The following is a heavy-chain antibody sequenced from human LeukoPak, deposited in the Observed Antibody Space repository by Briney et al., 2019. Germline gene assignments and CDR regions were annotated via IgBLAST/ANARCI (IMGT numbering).Heavy chain of an antibody. V-gene: IGHV1-2*02. CDR1: GGTFSSYT. CDR3: ARGRTVAGRTKPNDY. J-gene: IGHJ4*02. CDR2: INPNSGGT. D-gene: IGHD6-19*01. Sequence: ASVKVSCEASGGTFSSYTISWVRQAPGQGLEWMGWINPNSGGTNYAQKFQGRVTMTRDTSISTAYMELSRLRSDDTAVYYCARGRTVAGRTKPNDYWGQGTLVTVSS.